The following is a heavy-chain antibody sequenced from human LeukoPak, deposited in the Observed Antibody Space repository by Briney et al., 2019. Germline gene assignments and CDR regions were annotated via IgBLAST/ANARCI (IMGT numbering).Heavy chain of an antibody. J-gene: IGHJ4*02. CDR3: ARGGSRVTTINILDY. V-gene: IGHV1-69*13. Sequence: SVKVSCKASGGTFSSYAISWVRQAPGQGLEWMGGIIPIFGTANYAQKFQGRVTITADESTSTAYMELSSLRSEDTAVYYCARGGSRVTTINILDYWGQGTLVTASS. CDR1: GGTFSSYA. CDR2: IIPIFGTA. D-gene: IGHD5-24*01.